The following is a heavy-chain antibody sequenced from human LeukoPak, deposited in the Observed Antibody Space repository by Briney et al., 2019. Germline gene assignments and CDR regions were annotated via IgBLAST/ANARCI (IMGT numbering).Heavy chain of an antibody. CDR2: ISAYNGNT. Sequence: VASVKVSCKASGYTFTSYGISWVRQAPGQGLEWMGWISAYNGNTNYAQKLQGRVTTTTDTSTSTAYMELRSLRSDDTAVYYCARDLRESYDYVWGSYRRRDAFDIWGQGTMVTVSS. V-gene: IGHV1-18*01. CDR3: ARDLRESYDYVWGSYRRRDAFDI. CDR1: GYTFTSYG. D-gene: IGHD3-16*02. J-gene: IGHJ3*02.